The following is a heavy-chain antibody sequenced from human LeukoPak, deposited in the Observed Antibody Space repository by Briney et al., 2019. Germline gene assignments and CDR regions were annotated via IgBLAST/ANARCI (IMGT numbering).Heavy chain of an antibody. V-gene: IGHV3-74*01. CDR1: GFAFDEHG. D-gene: IGHD6-25*01. CDR3: ARGSGIITGIDE. J-gene: IGHJ4*02. CDR2: IKDDGSHT. Sequence: GGSLRLSCTASGFAFDEHGMSWVRQAPGKGLVWVSRIKDDGSHTNYADSVKGRFTISRDNAKNTLSLQMNSLRAEDTAVYYCARGSGIITGIDEWGQGTLVTVSS.